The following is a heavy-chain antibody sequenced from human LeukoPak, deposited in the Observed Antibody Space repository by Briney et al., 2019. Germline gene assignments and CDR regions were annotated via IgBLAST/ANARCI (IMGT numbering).Heavy chain of an antibody. D-gene: IGHD3-22*01. CDR3: ARHPVGSGYYLGYGMDV. V-gene: IGHV4-59*08. Sequence: NTSETLSLTCTVSGGSISSYYWSWIRQPPGKGLEWIGYIYYSGSTNYNPSLKSRVTISVDTSKNQFSLKLSSVTAADTAVYYCARHPVGSGYYLGYGMDVWGQGTTVTVSS. J-gene: IGHJ6*02. CDR2: IYYSGST. CDR1: GGSISSYY.